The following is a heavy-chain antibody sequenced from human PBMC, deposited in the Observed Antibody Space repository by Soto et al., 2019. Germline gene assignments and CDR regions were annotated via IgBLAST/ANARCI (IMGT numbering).Heavy chain of an antibody. CDR2: ISDAAGSA. CDR1: GFTFSSYA. V-gene: IGHV3-23*01. CDR3: ARPYGGKIGDAPDL. Sequence: PGGSLRLSCVASGFTFSSYAMSWVCQVPGKGLEWVSTISDAAGSAYYVDSVKGRFTISRDNSKKTLYLQMNSLRAEDSAVYNCARPYGGKIGDAPDLWGPGTMVTVSS. D-gene: IGHD4-17*01. J-gene: IGHJ3*01.